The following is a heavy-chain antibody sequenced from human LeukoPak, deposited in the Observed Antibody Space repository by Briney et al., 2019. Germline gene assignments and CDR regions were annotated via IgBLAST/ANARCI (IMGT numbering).Heavy chain of an antibody. CDR2: IKQDGSEN. CDR3: ARWTSYDFWSGYTYYYYYYMDV. V-gene: IGHV3-7*01. Sequence: GGSLRLSCAASGFTFSSYWMSWVRQAPGKGLDWVANIKQDGSENYYVDSVKGRFTISRDNAKNSLYLQMNSLRAEDTAVYYCARWTSYDFWSGYTYYYYYYMDVWGKGTTVSVSS. CDR1: GFTFSSYW. D-gene: IGHD3-3*01. J-gene: IGHJ6*03.